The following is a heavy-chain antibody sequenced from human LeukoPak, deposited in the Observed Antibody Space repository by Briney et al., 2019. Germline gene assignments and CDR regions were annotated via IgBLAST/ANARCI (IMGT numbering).Heavy chain of an antibody. V-gene: IGHV4-59*01. CDR2: IYYSGST. Sequence: PSETLSLTCAVYGGSFSDYYWSWIRQPPGKGLEWIGYIYYSGSTNYNPSLKSRVTISVDTSKNQFSLKLSSVTAADTAVYYCASGDAFDIWGQGTMVTVSS. CDR1: GGSFSDYY. J-gene: IGHJ3*02. D-gene: IGHD7-27*01. CDR3: ASGDAFDI.